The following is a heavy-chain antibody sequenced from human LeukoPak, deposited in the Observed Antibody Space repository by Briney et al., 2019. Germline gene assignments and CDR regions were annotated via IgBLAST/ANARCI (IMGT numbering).Heavy chain of an antibody. J-gene: IGHJ4*02. CDR3: ARDHSSSSEDY. CDR2: NSGST. V-gene: IGHV4-39*07. Sequence: SETLSLTRTVSGGSISSSSYYWGWIRQPPGKGLEWIGSNSGSTYYNPSLKSRVTISVDTSKKQFSLKLNSVTAADTAVYYCARDHSSSSEDYWGQGTLVTVSS. CDR1: GGSISSSSYY. D-gene: IGHD6-13*01.